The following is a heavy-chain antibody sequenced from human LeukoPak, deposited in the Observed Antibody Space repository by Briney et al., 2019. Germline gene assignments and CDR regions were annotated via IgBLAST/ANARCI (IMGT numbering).Heavy chain of an antibody. Sequence: PGGSLRLSCAASGFTFSSYAMSWVRQAPGKGLEWVSHISGNGSGAYYADSVKGRFTISRDNSKNTLSLQMNSLGGEDTAVYYCAKVLGGGSAKWFDPWGQGTLVTVSS. D-gene: IGHD3-10*01. CDR1: GFTFSSYA. V-gene: IGHV3-23*01. CDR2: ISGNGSGA. CDR3: AKVLGGGSAKWFDP. J-gene: IGHJ5*02.